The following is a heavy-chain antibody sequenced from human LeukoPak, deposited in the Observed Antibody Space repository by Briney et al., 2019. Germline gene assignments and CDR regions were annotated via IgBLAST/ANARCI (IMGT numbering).Heavy chain of an antibody. J-gene: IGHJ4*02. CDR1: GFTFSRHG. D-gene: IGHD5-24*01. CDR3: AKDDAWLQYNG. V-gene: IGHV3-23*01. Sequence: GGSLRLSCVASGFTFSRHGMNWVRQAPGKGLEWVSGISPSGDIKYYVDSVKGRFTVSRDNSKNTLYLQINSLRDEDTAVYYCAKDDAWLQYNGWGQGTLVTVSS. CDR2: ISPSGDIK.